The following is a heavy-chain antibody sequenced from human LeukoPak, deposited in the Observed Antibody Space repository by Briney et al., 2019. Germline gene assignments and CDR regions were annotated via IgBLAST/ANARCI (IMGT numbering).Heavy chain of an antibody. CDR2: IYYSGST. CDR3: ARGSYYDSSARQAFDI. V-gene: IGHV4-59*01. Sequence: PSETLSHTCTVSGGSISSYYWSWIRQPPGKGLEWIGYIYYSGSTNYNPSLKSRVTISVDTSKNQFSLKLSSVTAADTAVYYCARGSYYDSSARQAFDIWGQGTMVTVSS. CDR1: GGSISSYY. D-gene: IGHD3-22*01. J-gene: IGHJ3*02.